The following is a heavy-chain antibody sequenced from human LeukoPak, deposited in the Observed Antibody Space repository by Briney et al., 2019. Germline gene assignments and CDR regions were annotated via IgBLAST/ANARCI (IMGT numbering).Heavy chain of an antibody. J-gene: IGHJ6*02. Sequence: PGGSLRLSCAASGFTFSGYPIHWVRQAPGKGLEWVAVISYDGSNKYYADSVKGRFTISRDNSKNTLYLQMNSLRAEDTAVYYCARDTSGMDVWGQGTTVTVSS. CDR1: GFTFSGYP. V-gene: IGHV3-30-3*01. CDR3: ARDTSGMDV. CDR2: ISYDGSNK.